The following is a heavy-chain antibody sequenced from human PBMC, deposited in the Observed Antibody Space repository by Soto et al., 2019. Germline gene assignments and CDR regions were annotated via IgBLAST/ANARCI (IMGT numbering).Heavy chain of an antibody. CDR1: CGSVNSAGYS. J-gene: IGHJ3*02. CDR2: IYHSGST. Sequence: TLCLTCAFSCGSVNSAGYSWSWIRQPTGKGLEWIGYIYHSGSTYYNPSLKSRVTISLDRSNNHFSLKLSSVTAADRAVYYCARVPFYYNSSGYYHYGTFDIWGQGTMVTVSS. D-gene: IGHD3-22*01. CDR3: ARVPFYYNSSGYYHYGTFDI. V-gene: IGHV4-30-2*01.